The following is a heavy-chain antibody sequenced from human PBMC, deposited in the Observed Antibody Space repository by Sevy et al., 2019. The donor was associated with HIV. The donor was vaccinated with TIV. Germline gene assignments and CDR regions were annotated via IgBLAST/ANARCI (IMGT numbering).Heavy chain of an antibody. CDR2: IKQDGSEK. V-gene: IGHV3-7*01. D-gene: IGHD3-22*01. CDR3: ARDRVHSSGYYYYYYYGMDV. J-gene: IGHJ6*02. Sequence: GGSLRRSCAASGFTFSSYWMSWVRQAPGKGLEWVANIKQDGSEKYYVDSVKGRFTISRDNAKKSQYLQMNSLRAEDTAGYYCARDRVHSSGYYYYYYYGMDVWGQGTTVTVSS. CDR1: GFTFSSYW.